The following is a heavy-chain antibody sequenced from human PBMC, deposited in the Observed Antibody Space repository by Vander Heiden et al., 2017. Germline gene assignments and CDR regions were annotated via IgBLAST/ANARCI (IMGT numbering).Heavy chain of an antibody. J-gene: IGHJ4*02. Sequence: EVPPLDSGGGLVPPGGSLRLCCAASGFTFSSYAMRGVRQAPGKGLEWVSTIRGSGGRTYYADSVKGRFTISRDNSKNTLYLQMNSLRAEDTAVYYCAKDLNDDNNYWGQGTLVTVSS. CDR3: AKDLNDDNNY. CDR2: IRGSGGRT. CDR1: GFTFSSYA. V-gene: IGHV3-23*01. D-gene: IGHD1-1*01.